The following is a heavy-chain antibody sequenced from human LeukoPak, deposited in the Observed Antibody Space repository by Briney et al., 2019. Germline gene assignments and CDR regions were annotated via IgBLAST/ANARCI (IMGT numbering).Heavy chain of an antibody. J-gene: IGHJ2*01. D-gene: IGHD6-25*01. Sequence: GGSLGLSCAASGFTFSSYEMHWVRQAPGKGLEWVSYISSSGSTIHYADSMKGRFTISRDNAKNSLYLQMNSLRAEDTAVYYCVREAAWYFDLWGRGTLVSVFS. CDR2: ISSSGSTI. V-gene: IGHV3-48*03. CDR3: VREAAWYFDL. CDR1: GFTFSSYE.